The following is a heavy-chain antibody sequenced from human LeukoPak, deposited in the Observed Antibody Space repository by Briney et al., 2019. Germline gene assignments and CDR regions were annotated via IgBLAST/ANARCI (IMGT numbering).Heavy chain of an antibody. CDR1: GFTFSSYG. CDR2: IRYDGSNK. Sequence: QPGGSLRLSCAASGFTFSSYGMHWVRQAPGKGLEWVAFIRYDGSNKYYADSVKGRFTISRDNSKNTLYLQMNSLRAEDTAVYYCAKVGYYYGSGRGLYPPNFDYWGQGTLVTVSS. J-gene: IGHJ4*02. V-gene: IGHV3-30*02. D-gene: IGHD3-10*01. CDR3: AKVGYYYGSGRGLYPPNFDY.